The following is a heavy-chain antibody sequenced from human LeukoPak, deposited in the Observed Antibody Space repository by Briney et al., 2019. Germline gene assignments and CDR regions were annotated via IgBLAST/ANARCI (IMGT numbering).Heavy chain of an antibody. V-gene: IGHV1-2*02. CDR1: GYTFTAYY. CDR3: ARGRLPNNCFDP. Sequence: ASVKVSCKASGYTFTAYYMHWVRLAPGQGLEWMGWINPNSGGTNYAQKFQGRVTMTRDTSISTAYMELSRLRSNDTAVYYCARGRLPNNCFDPWGQGTLVTVSS. J-gene: IGHJ5*02. D-gene: IGHD2-15*01. CDR2: INPNSGGT.